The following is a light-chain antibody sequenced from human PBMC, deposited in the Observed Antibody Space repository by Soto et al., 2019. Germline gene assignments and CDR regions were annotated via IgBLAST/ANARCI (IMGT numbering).Light chain of an antibody. J-gene: IGLJ3*02. CDR2: LEGTGNY. CDR1: SGHVSYI. V-gene: IGLV4-60*02. CDR3: ETWANNIWV. Sequence: QLVLTQSSSASASLGSSVRLTCTLSSGHVSYIIAWHQQQPGKAPRYLMKLEGTGNYNKWSGVPDRFSGSSSGADRYLTISHLQFEDEADYYCETWANNIWVFGGGTKLTVL.